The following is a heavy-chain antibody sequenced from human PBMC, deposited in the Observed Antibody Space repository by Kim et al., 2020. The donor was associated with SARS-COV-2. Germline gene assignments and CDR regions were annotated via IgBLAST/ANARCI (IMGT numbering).Heavy chain of an antibody. D-gene: IGHD3-10*01. CDR1: GYTFTSYY. J-gene: IGHJ4*02. CDR3: ARDAFYGSGSYRY. V-gene: IGHV1-46*01. Sequence: SVKVSCKASGYTFTSYYMHWVRQAPGQGLAGMGIINPIGCSTSNAHKLQGRVTMTRDTPTSTLSMELSSLRAEDTAVYYCARDAFYGSGSYRYWRQGTL. CDR2: INPIGCST.